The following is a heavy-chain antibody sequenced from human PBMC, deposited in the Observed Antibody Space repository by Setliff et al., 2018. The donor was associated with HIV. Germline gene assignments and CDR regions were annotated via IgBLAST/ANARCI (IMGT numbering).Heavy chain of an antibody. CDR1: GYSINSDYY. Sequence: PSETLSLTCNDSGYSINSDYYWAWIRQPQGGGLEWIGHILQSGSTYYSPSLKNRVSMSVDTSQNQFSLRLTSLTAADTAVYFCSRLWLHYGADIPKFDPWGQGTLVTVSS. CDR3: SRLWLHYGADIPKFDP. D-gene: IGHD4-17*01. V-gene: IGHV4-38-2*02. J-gene: IGHJ5*02. CDR2: ILQSGST.